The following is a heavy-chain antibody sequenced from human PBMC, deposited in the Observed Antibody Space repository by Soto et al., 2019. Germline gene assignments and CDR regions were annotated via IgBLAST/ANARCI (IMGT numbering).Heavy chain of an antibody. D-gene: IGHD1-7*01. CDR3: ARDRAAGTTSLFDP. CDR1: GFTFSDYG. CDR2: IWYDGSNK. J-gene: IGHJ5*02. V-gene: IGHV3-33*01. Sequence: QVHLVESGGGVVQPGRSLRLSCAASGFTFSDYGMHWVRKAPGKGLEWVAVIWYDGSNKYYADSVKGRFTISRDNFKTTLYLQMNSLRAEDTAVYYCARDRAAGTTSLFDPWGQGTRVTVSS.